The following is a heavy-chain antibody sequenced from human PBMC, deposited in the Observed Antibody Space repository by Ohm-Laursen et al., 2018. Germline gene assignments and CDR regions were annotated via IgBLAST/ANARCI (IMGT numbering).Heavy chain of an antibody. D-gene: IGHD2/OR15-2a*01. Sequence: SLRLSRTASGFTFSSYDMHWVRQATGKGLEWVSAIGTAGDTYYPGSVKGRFTISRENAKNSLYLQMNSLRAGDTAVYYCARVSLVRGYFDYWGQGTLVTVSS. CDR1: GFTFSSYD. V-gene: IGHV3-13*01. J-gene: IGHJ4*02. CDR3: ARVSLVRGYFDY. CDR2: IGTAGDT.